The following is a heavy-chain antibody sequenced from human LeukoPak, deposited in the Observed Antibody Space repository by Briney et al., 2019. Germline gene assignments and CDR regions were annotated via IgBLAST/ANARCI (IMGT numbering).Heavy chain of an antibody. CDR3: HPLSYVSN. Sequence: GGSLRLSCAVSGFTFSSRLMHWVRQAPGKGLVWVALIKDDGPTSYADSVRGRFTASRDDAKNTVYLQMSSLRADDTAVYYCHPLSYVSNWGQGTLVTVSA. D-gene: IGHD3-22*01. CDR1: GFTFSSRL. CDR2: IKDDGPT. V-gene: IGHV3-74*01. J-gene: IGHJ4*02.